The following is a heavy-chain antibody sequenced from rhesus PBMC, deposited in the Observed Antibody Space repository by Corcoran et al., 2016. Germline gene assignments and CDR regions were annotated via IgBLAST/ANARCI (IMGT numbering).Heavy chain of an antibody. J-gene: IGHJ4*01. CDR2: IDGNLAST. CDR3: ARVSGTGDY. V-gene: IGHV4-73*01. CDR1: GASISGSYY. Sequence: QVKLQQWGEGLVKPSETLSLTCAVYGASISGSYYWSWIRQAPGKGLEWIGNIDGNLASTHYTPPLKNRITISKDTAKNQFSLKLGSVTAADTAVYYCARVSGTGDYWDQGVLVTVSS. D-gene: IGHD1-20*01.